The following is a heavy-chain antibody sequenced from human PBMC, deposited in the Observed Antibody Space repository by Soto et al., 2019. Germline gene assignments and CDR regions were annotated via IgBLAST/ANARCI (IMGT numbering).Heavy chain of an antibody. CDR3: ARDHSSSAYYYYGMDV. J-gene: IGHJ6*02. V-gene: IGHV1-2*04. D-gene: IGHD6-13*01. CDR1: GYTFTGYY. Sequence: ASVKVSCKASGYTFTGYYMHWVRQAPGQGLEWMGWINPNSGGTNYAQKFQGWVTMTRDTSISTAYMELSRLRSDDTAVYYCARDHSSSAYYYYGMDVWGQGTTVTVSS. CDR2: INPNSGGT.